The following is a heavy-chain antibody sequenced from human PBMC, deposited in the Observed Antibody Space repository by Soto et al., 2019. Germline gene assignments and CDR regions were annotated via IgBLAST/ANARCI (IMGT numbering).Heavy chain of an antibody. D-gene: IGHD3-9*01. Sequence: QVQLVQSGAEVKKPGSSVKVSCKASGGTFHSYTIIWVRQAPGQGLEWMGRIIPFLGKANYAQRFQGRVTITEDHYPSTAYMDMSSLTSEDTAVYYCARSGTGWGYWGQGTLVTVSS. CDR3: ARSGTGWGY. CDR1: GGTFHSYT. J-gene: IGHJ4*02. V-gene: IGHV1-69*02. CDR2: IIPFLGKA.